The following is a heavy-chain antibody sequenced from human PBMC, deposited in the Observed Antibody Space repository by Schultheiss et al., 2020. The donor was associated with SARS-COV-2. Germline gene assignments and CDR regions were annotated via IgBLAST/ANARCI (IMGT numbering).Heavy chain of an antibody. Sequence: SQTLSLTCAVYGGSFSGYYWSWIRQPPGKGLEWIGEINHSGSTNYNPSLKSRVTISVDTSKNQFFLKLSSVTAADTAVYYCARGGPGRYFDYWGQGTLVTVSS. CDR1: GGSFSGYY. CDR2: INHSGST. CDR3: ARGGPGRYFDY. V-gene: IGHV4-34*01. J-gene: IGHJ4*02. D-gene: IGHD3-9*01.